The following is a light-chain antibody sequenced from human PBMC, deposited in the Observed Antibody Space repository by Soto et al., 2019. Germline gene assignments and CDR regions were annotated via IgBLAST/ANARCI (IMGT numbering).Light chain of an antibody. CDR1: NIGSKS. Sequence: SYELPQPPSVSVAPGQTARITCGGNNIGSKSVHWYQQKPGQAPVLVVYDDSDRPSGIPERFSGSNSGNTATLTISRVEAGDEADYYCQVWDSSSDPHVVFGGGTKVTVL. V-gene: IGLV3-21*02. J-gene: IGLJ2*01. CDR3: QVWDSSSDPHVV. CDR2: DDS.